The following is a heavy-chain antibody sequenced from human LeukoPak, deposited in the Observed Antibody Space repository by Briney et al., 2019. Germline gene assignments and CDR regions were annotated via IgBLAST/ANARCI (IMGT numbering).Heavy chain of an antibody. Sequence: SQTLSLTCTVSGGSISSGDYYWSWIRQPPGKGLEWIGYIYYSGSTYYNPSLKSRVTISVDTSKNQFSLKLSSVTAADTAVYYCARDGRLGPNCTNGVCYIDYWGQGTLVTVSS. CDR2: IYYSGST. J-gene: IGHJ4*02. CDR1: GGSISSGDYY. CDR3: ARDGRLGPNCTNGVCYIDY. D-gene: IGHD2-8*01. V-gene: IGHV4-30-4*08.